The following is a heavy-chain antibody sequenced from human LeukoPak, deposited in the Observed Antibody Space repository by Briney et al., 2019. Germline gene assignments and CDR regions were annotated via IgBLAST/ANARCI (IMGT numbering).Heavy chain of an antibody. V-gene: IGHV4-39*01. J-gene: IGHJ4*02. Sequence: SETLSLTCTVSGGSLSSSSYYWAWIRQSPGKGLECIGSIYYSGSTYYNPSLNSRVTISVDTSKNQFSLKLSSVTAADTAVYYCARQRCSGGSCFFSDYFDYWGQGALVTVSS. CDR2: IYYSGST. CDR1: GGSLSSSSYY. CDR3: ARQRCSGGSCFFSDYFDY. D-gene: IGHD2-15*01.